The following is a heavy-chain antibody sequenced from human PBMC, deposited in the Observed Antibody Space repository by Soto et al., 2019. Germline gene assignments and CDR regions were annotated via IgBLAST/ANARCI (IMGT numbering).Heavy chain of an antibody. J-gene: IGHJ2*01. CDR3: ARGGFCSGGPCNSYQRPWYFDL. CDR2: INAGNGNT. D-gene: IGHD2-15*01. V-gene: IGHV1-3*03. CDR1: GYTFTSYA. Sequence: ASVKVSCKASGYTFTSYAMHWVRQAPGQRLEWMGWINAGNGNTKYSQKFQGRFTISRDNSKNTLSLEMGSVRPGDMAVYYCARGGFCSGGPCNSYQRPWYFDLWGRGTLVTISS.